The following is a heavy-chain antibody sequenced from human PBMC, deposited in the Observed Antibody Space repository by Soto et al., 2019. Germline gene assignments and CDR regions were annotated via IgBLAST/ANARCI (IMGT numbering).Heavy chain of an antibody. CDR1: GFTFSTYA. Sequence: QVQLVESEGGVVQPGRSLRLSCAASGFTFSTYAMHWVRQAPGKGLEWVAVISYDGTNKYYADSVRGRFTISRDNCKNTLFLQMNSLRAEDTAVYYCAKDGGGYNYGYVMLDKYYYGMDVWGQGTTVTVSS. CDR2: ISYDGTNK. D-gene: IGHD5-18*01. CDR3: AKDGGGYNYGYVMLDKYYYGMDV. V-gene: IGHV3-30*04. J-gene: IGHJ6*02.